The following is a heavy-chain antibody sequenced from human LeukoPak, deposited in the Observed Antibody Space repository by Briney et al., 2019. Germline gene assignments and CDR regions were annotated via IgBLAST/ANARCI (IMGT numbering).Heavy chain of an antibody. V-gene: IGHV3-30*03. Sequence: QPGGSLRLSCVASGFTFSTYAMHWVRQAPGRELEWMAAISYDATETYYAGSVKGRFTISRDNAKNSVYLQMNSLRAEDTAVYYCAREEQLVSGCWGQGTLVIVSS. J-gene: IGHJ4*02. D-gene: IGHD6-13*01. CDR2: ISYDATET. CDR3: AREEQLVSGC. CDR1: GFTFSTYA.